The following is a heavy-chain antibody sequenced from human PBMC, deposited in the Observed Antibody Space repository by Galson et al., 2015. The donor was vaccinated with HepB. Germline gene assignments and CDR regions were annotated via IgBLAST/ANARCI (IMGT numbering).Heavy chain of an antibody. Sequence: SLRLSCAASGFTFSSYGMHWVRQAPGRGLEWVAVIWYDGSNKYYADSVKGRFTISRDNSKNTLYLQMNSLRAEDTAVYYCARDPQIVVVPRNYMDVWGKGTTVTVSS. J-gene: IGHJ6*03. CDR3: ARDPQIVVVPRNYMDV. CDR2: IWYDGSNK. D-gene: IGHD2-2*01. CDR1: GFTFSSYG. V-gene: IGHV3-33*01.